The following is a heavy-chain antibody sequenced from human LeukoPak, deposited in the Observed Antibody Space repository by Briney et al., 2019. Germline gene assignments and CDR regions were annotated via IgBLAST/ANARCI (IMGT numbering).Heavy chain of an antibody. CDR2: ISSSSYI. Sequence: GWSLRLSCAASGFNFSSYSMNWVRQAPGKGLEWVSSISSSSYIYYADSVKGRYTISRDNAKSTCSLQNNSLIAEDTAVYYCARGGPIDYWGQGTLVTVSS. V-gene: IGHV3-21*01. CDR1: GFNFSSYS. CDR3: ARGGPIDY. J-gene: IGHJ4*02.